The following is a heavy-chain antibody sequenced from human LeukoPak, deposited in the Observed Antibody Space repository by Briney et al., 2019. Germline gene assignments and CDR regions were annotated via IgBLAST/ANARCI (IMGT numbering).Heavy chain of an antibody. CDR3: ARSFLSTGGSGPYYFDY. CDR1: GGSISSSSYY. D-gene: IGHD3-10*01. Sequence: SETLSLTCTVSGGSISSSSYYWGWIRQPPGKGLEWIGSIYYSGSTYYNPSLKSRVTISVDTSKNQFSLKLSSVTAADTAVYYCARSFLSTGGSGPYYFDYWGQGTLVTVSS. CDR2: IYYSGST. J-gene: IGHJ4*02. V-gene: IGHV4-39*01.